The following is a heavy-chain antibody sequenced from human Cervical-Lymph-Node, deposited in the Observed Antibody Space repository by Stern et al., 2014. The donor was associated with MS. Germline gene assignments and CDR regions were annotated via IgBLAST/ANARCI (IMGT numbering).Heavy chain of an antibody. CDR2: ISWNGRSM. Sequence: EVQLVESGGGLVQPGRSLRLSCAASGFNFDDYAMYWVRQAPGQGLERVAVISWNGRSMDYADSVKGRFTISRDNAKNSLYLQMNSLRPEDTAFYYCAKAPGVVVVTATHFDYWGQGTLVTVSS. V-gene: IGHV3-9*01. D-gene: IGHD2-21*02. J-gene: IGHJ4*02. CDR1: GFNFDDYA. CDR3: AKAPGVVVVTATHFDY.